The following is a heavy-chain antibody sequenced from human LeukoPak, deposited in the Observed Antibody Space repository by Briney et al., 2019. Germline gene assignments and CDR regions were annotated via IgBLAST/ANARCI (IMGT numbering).Heavy chain of an antibody. CDR3: AREFSGSDGFFDC. Sequence: PGGSLRLSCAASGFTVTSNYMSWVRQAPGKGLEWVSLIYSGGVTYYADSVKGRFTISRDNRKNTLFLQMNRLRAEDTAVYYCAREFSGSDGFFDCWGQGTLVTVSS. CDR1: GFTVTSNY. CDR2: IYSGGVT. J-gene: IGHJ4*02. D-gene: IGHD6-19*01. V-gene: IGHV3-66*02.